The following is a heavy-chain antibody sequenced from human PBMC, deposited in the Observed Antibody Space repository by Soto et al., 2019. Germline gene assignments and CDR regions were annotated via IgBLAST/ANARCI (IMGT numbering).Heavy chain of an antibody. CDR1: GGSISSGCYT. V-gene: IGHV4-30-2*01. J-gene: IGHJ6*02. Sequence: SETLSLTCAVSGGSISSGCYTWTWIRQPPGQGLEWIGYTYHSGSPYYNPSLKSRVTISVDRSKNQFSLKLSSVTAADTAVYYCARAHYGDYGYGMDVWGQGTTVTVSS. CDR2: TYHSGSP. D-gene: IGHD4-17*01. CDR3: ARAHYGDYGYGMDV.